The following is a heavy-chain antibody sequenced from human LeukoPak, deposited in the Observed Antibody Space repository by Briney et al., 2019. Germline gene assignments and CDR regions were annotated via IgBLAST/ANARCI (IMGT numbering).Heavy chain of an antibody. Sequence: SETLSLTCAVYIDSFSNYHWNWIRQTPAKGMEWIGEVNESGGTNISPSLRSRVTISVDTSKNQFSLKLSSVTAADTAVYYCARGRGNYYYYMDVWGKGTTVTVSS. CDR3: ARGRGNYYYYMDV. CDR2: VNESGGT. V-gene: IGHV4-34*01. J-gene: IGHJ6*03. CDR1: IDSFSNYH. D-gene: IGHD3-10*01.